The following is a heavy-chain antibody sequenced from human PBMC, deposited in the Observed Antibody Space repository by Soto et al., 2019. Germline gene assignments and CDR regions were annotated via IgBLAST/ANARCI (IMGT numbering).Heavy chain of an antibody. Sequence: QVQLQESGPGLVKPSQTLSLSCTVSGDSMSRGDYYWSWIRLPPGKGREWIGFVYHTGSTYYSPSLKGRVDISVDTSKNQFSLKLNSVTAADTAVYYCARDPLYDYGDLSHVFDMWGQGTMVTVSS. V-gene: IGHV4-30-4*01. CDR2: VYHTGST. J-gene: IGHJ3*02. D-gene: IGHD4-17*01. CDR3: ARDPLYDYGDLSHVFDM. CDR1: GDSMSRGDYY.